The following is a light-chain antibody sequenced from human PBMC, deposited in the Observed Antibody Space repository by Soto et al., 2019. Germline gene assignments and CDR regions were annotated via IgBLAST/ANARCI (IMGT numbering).Light chain of an antibody. CDR3: QQYDASVT. V-gene: IGKV3-20*01. CDR2: GTA. CDR1: QNVGRAY. Sequence: EIVLTQSPGTLSLSPGERATLSCRASQNVGRAYLGWYQQKPGQPPRLLIYGTAGRATGIPDRFSGSGSGTDVTLTISRLEPEDFAVYYCQQYDASVTFGGGTKVEIK. J-gene: IGKJ4*01.